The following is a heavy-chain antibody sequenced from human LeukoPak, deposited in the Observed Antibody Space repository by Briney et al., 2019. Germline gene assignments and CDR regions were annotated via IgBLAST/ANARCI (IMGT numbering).Heavy chain of an antibody. J-gene: IGHJ4*02. D-gene: IGHD2-2*01. V-gene: IGHV3-30*02. Sequence: GGSLRLSCAASGFTFSSYGMHWVRQAPGKGLEWVAFIRYDGSSKYYADSVKGRFTISRDNSKNTLYLQMNSLRAEDSAVYYCAKGKCSSTSCYLSDYFDYWGQGTLVTVSS. CDR2: IRYDGSSK. CDR1: GFTFSSYG. CDR3: AKGKCSSTSCYLSDYFDY.